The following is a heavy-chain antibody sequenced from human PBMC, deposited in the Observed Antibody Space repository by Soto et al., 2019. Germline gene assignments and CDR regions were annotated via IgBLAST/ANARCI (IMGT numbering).Heavy chain of an antibody. J-gene: IGHJ5*02. CDR3: ATQEVGGSYVYTFDP. D-gene: IGHD1-26*01. V-gene: IGHV4-59*04. Sequence: SETLSLTCTVSGGSISSHYWSWIRQLPGRGLEWIGCVDYSGSTYYNPSLKSRVTISVDTSKNQFSLKLSSVTAADTAVYYCATQEVGGSYVYTFDPWGQGTLVTVSS. CDR2: VDYSGST. CDR1: GGSISSHY.